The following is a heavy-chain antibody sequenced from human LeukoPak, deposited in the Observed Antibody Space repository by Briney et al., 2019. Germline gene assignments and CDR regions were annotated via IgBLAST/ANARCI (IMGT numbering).Heavy chain of an antibody. CDR3: AREEALGSGSFDY. V-gene: IGHV4-59*01. D-gene: IGHD3-3*02. J-gene: IGHJ4*02. CDR1: GGSISSYY. Sequence: SETLSLTCIVSGGSISSYYWSWIRQPPGKGLEWIGYIYYSGSTNYNPSLKSRVTISVDTSKNQFSLKLSSVTAADTAVYYCAREEALGSGSFDYWGQGTLVTVSS. CDR2: IYYSGST.